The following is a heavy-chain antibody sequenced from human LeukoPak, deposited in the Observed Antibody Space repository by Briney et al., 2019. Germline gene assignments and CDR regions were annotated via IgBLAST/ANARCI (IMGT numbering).Heavy chain of an antibody. D-gene: IGHD2-2*02. V-gene: IGHV4-34*01. J-gene: IGHJ4*02. CDR1: GGSFRGYY. Sequence: SETLSLTCAVYGGSFRGYYWSWIRHPPGKGLEWMGEINHSGSSNYNPSLKRRLTISLDTSKNQFSLNLSSVTAADTAVYYCATEGYCSGTSCYNFNYWGQGTLVTVSS. CDR2: INHSGSS. CDR3: ATEGYCSGTSCYNFNY.